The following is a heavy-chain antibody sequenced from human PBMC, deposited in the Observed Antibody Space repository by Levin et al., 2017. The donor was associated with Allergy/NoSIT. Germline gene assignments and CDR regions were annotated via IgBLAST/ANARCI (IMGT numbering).Heavy chain of an antibody. V-gene: IGHV4-34*01. Sequence: SETLSLTCAVYGGSFSGYYWSWIRQPPGKGLEWIGEINHSGSTNYNPSLKSRVTISVDTSKNQFSLKLSSVTAADTAVYYCARGFYYLTYYDFWSGYSYYFDYWGQGTLVTVSS. CDR3: ARGFYYLTYYDFWSGYSYYFDY. J-gene: IGHJ4*02. CDR2: INHSGST. CDR1: GGSFSGYY. D-gene: IGHD3-3*01.